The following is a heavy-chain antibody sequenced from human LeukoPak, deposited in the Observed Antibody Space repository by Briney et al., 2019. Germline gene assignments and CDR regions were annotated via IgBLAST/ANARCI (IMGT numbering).Heavy chain of an antibody. CDR3: ARIRPYYDILTGYYYYYYGMDV. D-gene: IGHD3-9*01. CDR2: IYHSGST. J-gene: IGHJ6*02. V-gene: IGHV4-30-2*01. Sequence: SETLSLTCAVSGGSISSGGYSWSWIRQPPGKGLEWIGYIYHSGSTYYNPSLKSRVTISVDTSKNQFSLKLSSVTAADTAVYYCARIRPYYDILTGYYYYYYGMDVWGQGTTVTVSS. CDR1: GGSISSGGYS.